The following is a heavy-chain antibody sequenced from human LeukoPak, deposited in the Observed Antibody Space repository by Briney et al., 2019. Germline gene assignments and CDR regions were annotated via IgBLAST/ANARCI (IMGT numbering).Heavy chain of an antibody. CDR3: ARVNINNWHRCDY. J-gene: IGHJ4*02. CDR2: IYHSGGP. Sequence: PSETLSLTCAVSGGSISSNNWWGWVRQPPGKGLEWIGEIYHSGGPNYNPSLKSRVTISVDKSRNHFSLNLSSVTAADTAVYYCARVNINNWHRCDYWGQGTLVTVSS. V-gene: IGHV4-4*02. CDR1: GGSISSNNW. D-gene: IGHD1-1*01.